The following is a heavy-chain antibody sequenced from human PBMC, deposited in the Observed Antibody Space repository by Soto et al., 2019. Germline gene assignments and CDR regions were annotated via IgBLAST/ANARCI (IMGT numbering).Heavy chain of an antibody. J-gene: IGHJ5*02. Sequence: GESLKISCQGSGYSFTNYWVGWVRQIPGRGLEWMGIIHPGDSDTRYSPFFQGQVTISADKSISTSYLQMNSLRVEDTAFYYCASGKRYCSGDNCNHWFDPWGQGTLVTVSS. CDR1: GYSFTNYW. V-gene: IGHV5-51*01. CDR2: IHPGDSDT. D-gene: IGHD2-15*01. CDR3: ASGKRYCSGDNCNHWFDP.